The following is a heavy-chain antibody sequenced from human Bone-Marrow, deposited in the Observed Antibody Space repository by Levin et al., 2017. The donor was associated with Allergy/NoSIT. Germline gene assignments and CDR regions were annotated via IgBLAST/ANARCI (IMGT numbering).Heavy chain of an antibody. CDR3: ASSWDDHDFDY. CDR1: GGSFSGYY. D-gene: IGHD1-26*01. Sequence: SETLSLTCAVYGGSFSGYYWSWIRQPPGKGLEWIGEINHSGSTNYNPSLKSRVTISVDTSKNQFSLKLSSVTAADTAVYYCASSWDDHDFDYWGQGTLVTVSS. CDR2: INHSGST. J-gene: IGHJ4*02. V-gene: IGHV4-34*01.